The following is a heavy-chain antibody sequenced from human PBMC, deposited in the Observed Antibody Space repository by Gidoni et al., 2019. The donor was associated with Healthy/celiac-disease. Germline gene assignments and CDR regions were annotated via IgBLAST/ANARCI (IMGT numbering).Heavy chain of an antibody. V-gene: IGHV3-48*03. CDR2: ISISGSTI. CDR1: GFTFSSYE. CDR3: ARIVVVVAATTDSGWFDP. Sequence: EVQLVESGGGLVQPGGSLRLSCDASGFTFSSYEMNWVRQAPGKGLELVSYISISGSTIYYADSVKGRFTISRDNAKNSLYLQMNSLRAEDTAVYYCARIVVVVAATTDSGWFDPWGQGTLVTVSS. D-gene: IGHD2-15*01. J-gene: IGHJ5*02.